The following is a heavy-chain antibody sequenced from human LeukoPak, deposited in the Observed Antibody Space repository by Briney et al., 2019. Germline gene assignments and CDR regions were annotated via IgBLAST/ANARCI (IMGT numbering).Heavy chain of an antibody. D-gene: IGHD1-26*01. V-gene: IGHV4-38-2*02. CDR2: IYHSGST. J-gene: IGHJ3*02. Sequence: PSETLSLTCTVSGCSISSGYYWGWIRQPPGKGLEWIGSIYHSGSTYYNPSLKSRVTISVDTSKNQFSLKLSSVTAADTAVYYCARGGVGGRSGFDAFDIWGQGTMVTVSS. CDR1: GCSISSGYY. CDR3: ARGGVGGRSGFDAFDI.